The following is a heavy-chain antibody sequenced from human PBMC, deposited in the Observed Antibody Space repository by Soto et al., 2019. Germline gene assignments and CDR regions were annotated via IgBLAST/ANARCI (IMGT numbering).Heavy chain of an antibody. V-gene: IGHV4-34*01. J-gene: IGHJ6*03. CDR1: GGSFSGYY. Sequence: SETLSLTCAVYGGSFSGYYWSWIRQPPGKGLEWIGEINHSGSTNYNPSLKSRVTISVDTSKNQFSLKLSSVTAADTAVYYCARARIAVRSYYYYMDVWGKGTTVTVSS. CDR3: ARARIAVRSYYYYMDV. D-gene: IGHD6-19*01. CDR2: INHSGST.